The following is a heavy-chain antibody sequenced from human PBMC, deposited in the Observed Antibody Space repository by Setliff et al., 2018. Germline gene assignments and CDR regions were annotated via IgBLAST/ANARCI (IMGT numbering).Heavy chain of an antibody. V-gene: IGHV1-18*01. Sequence: ASVKVSCKASGYTFSRYGFSWVRQAPGQGLEWMGWIGIYNGDTNYAQNLQGRVTLTTDTSTSTAYVEVRSLRSDDTAVYYCARSPPNRGVGQGHHMDVWGKGTTVTVSS. CDR2: IGIYNGDT. CDR3: ARSPPNRGVGQGHHMDV. J-gene: IGHJ6*03. CDR1: GYTFSRYG. D-gene: IGHD1-26*01.